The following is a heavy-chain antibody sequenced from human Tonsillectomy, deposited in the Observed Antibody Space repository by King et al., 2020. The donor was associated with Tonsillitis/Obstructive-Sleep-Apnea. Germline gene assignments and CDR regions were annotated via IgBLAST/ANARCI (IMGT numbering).Heavy chain of an antibody. CDR2: ISGSGGST. D-gene: IGHD3-3*01. CDR3: AKDPNYDVWSGYYFFDY. Sequence: VQLVESGGGLVQPGGSLRLSCAASGFTFSSYVMNWVRQAPGKGLEWVSGISGSGGSTYYADSVKGRFTISRDNSKNTLYLQMNSLTAEDTAVYYCAKDPNYDVWSGYYFFDYWGQGTLVTVSS. J-gene: IGHJ4*02. CDR1: GFTFSSYV. V-gene: IGHV3-23*04.